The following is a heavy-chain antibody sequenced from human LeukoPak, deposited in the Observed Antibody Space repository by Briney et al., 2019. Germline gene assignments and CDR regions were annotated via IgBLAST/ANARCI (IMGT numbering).Heavy chain of an antibody. V-gene: IGHV3-48*04. CDR3: ARARSRVALPATEVAFDI. CDR2: ISSSSSNI. CDR1: GFTFSEYT. D-gene: IGHD2-15*01. J-gene: IGHJ3*02. Sequence: GGSLRLSCAASGFTFSEYTMNWVRQAPGKGLEWVSYISSSSSNIYYADSVKGRFTIYRDNAKNSLYVQMKSRRAQDTAVYYCARARSRVALPATEVAFDIWGQGTMVTVSS.